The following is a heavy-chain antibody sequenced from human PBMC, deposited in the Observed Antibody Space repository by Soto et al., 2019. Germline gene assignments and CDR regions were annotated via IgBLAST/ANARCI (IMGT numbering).Heavy chain of an antibody. CDR1: GGSISSSSYY. J-gene: IGHJ5*02. CDR2: IFYSGST. CDR3: ATQEVGGSYVNTFAP. Sequence: PSETLSLTCTVSGGSISSSSYYWGWIRQPPGKGLEWIGSIFYSGSTYYNPSLKSRVTISVDTSKNQFSLKLSSVTAADTAVYYCATQEVGGSYVNTFAPWGQGTLVTIS. V-gene: IGHV4-39*01. D-gene: IGHD1-26*01.